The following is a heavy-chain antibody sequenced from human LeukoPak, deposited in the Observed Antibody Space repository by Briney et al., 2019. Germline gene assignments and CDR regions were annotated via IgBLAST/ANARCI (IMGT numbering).Heavy chain of an antibody. D-gene: IGHD6-13*01. Sequence: TGGSLRLSCAASGFTFSSYGMSWVRQAPGKGLEWVSGISGSGGSTYYADSVKGRFTISRDNSKNTLYLQMNSLRAEDTAVYYCAKGSQQLVPRYFDYWGQGTLVTVSS. CDR1: GFTFSSYG. CDR2: ISGSGGST. V-gene: IGHV3-23*01. J-gene: IGHJ4*02. CDR3: AKGSQQLVPRYFDY.